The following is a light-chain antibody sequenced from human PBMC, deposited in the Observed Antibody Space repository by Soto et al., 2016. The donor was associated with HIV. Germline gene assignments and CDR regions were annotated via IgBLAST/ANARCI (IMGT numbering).Light chain of an antibody. Sequence: DIQMTQSPSSLSASIGDRVTITCRASQSISTYLNWYQQKPGRAPKLLISDASSLQSGVPSRFSGRGSGTDFTLTISSLQHEDLATYYCQQSSRTPRTFGQGTKVEIK. CDR3: QQSSRTPRT. V-gene: IGKV1-39*01. CDR1: QSISTY. J-gene: IGKJ1*01. CDR2: DAS.